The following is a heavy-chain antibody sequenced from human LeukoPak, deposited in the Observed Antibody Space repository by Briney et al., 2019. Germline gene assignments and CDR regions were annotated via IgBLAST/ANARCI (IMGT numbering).Heavy chain of an antibody. V-gene: IGHV3-21*01. CDR1: GFTFSSYS. J-gene: IGHJ6*03. CDR3: ARARGYCSSTSCYGYYYYYMDV. Sequence: KPGGSLRLSCAASGFTFSSYSMNWVRQAPGKGLEWVSSISSSSSYIYYADSVKGRFTISRDNAKNSLYLQMNSLRAEDTAVYYCARARGYCSSTSCYGYYYYYMDVWGKGTTVTISS. D-gene: IGHD2-2*01. CDR2: ISSSSSYI.